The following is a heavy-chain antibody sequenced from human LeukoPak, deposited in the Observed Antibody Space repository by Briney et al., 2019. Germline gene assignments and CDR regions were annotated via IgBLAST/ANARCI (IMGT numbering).Heavy chain of an antibody. CDR1: GFTFSSYG. D-gene: IGHD6-13*01. V-gene: IGHV3-23*01. CDR2: ISGSGGST. Sequence: GGSLRLSCAASGFTFSSYGMSWVRQAPGKGLEWVSAISGSGGSTYYADSVKGRFTISRDNAKNSLYLQMNSLRAEDTAVYYCARDGAAVATDFDYWGQGTLVTVSS. J-gene: IGHJ4*02. CDR3: ARDGAAVATDFDY.